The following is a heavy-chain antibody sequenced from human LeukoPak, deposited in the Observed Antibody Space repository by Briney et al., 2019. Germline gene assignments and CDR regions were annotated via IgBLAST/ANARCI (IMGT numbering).Heavy chain of an antibody. Sequence: PSETLSLTCSVSGGSISGSSYYWGWIRQPPGKGLEWIGNIYYRGSTYYNPSLKSRVIMSIDTPKNQFSLKVNSVIATDTAVYYCAKTVWSRLAAGLDSWGQGTLVTVSS. J-gene: IGHJ4*02. D-gene: IGHD2-21*02. V-gene: IGHV4-39*01. CDR1: GGSISGSSYY. CDR3: AKTVWSRLAAGLDS. CDR2: IYYRGST.